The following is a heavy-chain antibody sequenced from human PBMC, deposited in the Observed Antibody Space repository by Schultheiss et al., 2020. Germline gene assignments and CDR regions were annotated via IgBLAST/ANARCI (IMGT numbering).Heavy chain of an antibody. CDR1: GFTVSSNY. CDR3: ARRGSGWNRNWFDP. J-gene: IGHJ5*02. Sequence: GGSLRLSCSVSGFTVSSNYMSWVRQAPGKGLEWVSCISSSSSYIYYADSVKGRFTISRDNAKNSLYLQMNSLRAEDTAVYYCARRGSGWNRNWFDPWGQGTLVTVSS. V-gene: IGHV3-21*01. CDR2: ISSSSSYI. D-gene: IGHD6-19*01.